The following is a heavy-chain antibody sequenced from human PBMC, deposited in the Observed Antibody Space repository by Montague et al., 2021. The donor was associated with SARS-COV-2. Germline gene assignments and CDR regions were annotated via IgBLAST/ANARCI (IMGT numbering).Heavy chain of an antibody. CDR2: IYYSGST. V-gene: IGHV4-39*07. CDR3: ARVGRQQLVRLSGMDV. D-gene: IGHD6-13*01. CDR1: GVSISSSSFY. J-gene: IGHJ6*02. Sequence: SETLSLTCNVSGVSISSSSFYWGWIRQPPGKGLEWIGSIYYSGSTYYNPSLKSRVTISVDTSKSQFSLKLSSVTAADTAVYYCARVGRQQLVRLSGMDVWGQGTTVTVSS.